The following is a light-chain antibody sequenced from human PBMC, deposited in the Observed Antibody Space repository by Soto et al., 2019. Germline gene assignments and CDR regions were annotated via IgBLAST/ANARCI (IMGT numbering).Light chain of an antibody. V-gene: IGLV1-40*01. J-gene: IGLJ2*01. CDR1: SSNIGAGYD. CDR2: GNN. Sequence: QSVLTQPPSVSGAPGQRVTISCTGSSSNIGAGYDVHWYQQLPGTAPKLLIYGNNNRPSGVADRFSGSKSGTSASLAITGLRAEDEADYYCQSYDSSLSGSVFGGGTKLTVL. CDR3: QSYDSSLSGSV.